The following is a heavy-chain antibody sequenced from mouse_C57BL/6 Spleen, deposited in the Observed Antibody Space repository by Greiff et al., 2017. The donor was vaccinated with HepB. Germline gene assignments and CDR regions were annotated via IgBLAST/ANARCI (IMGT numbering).Heavy chain of an antibody. Sequence: EVQVVESGGGLVQPKGSLKLSCAASGFSFNTYAMNWVRQAPGKGLEWVARIRSKSNNYATYYADSVKDRFTISRDDSESMLYLQMNNLKTEDTAMYYCVSPYDYDEEAWFAYWGQGTLVTVSA. CDR3: VSPYDYDEEAWFAY. D-gene: IGHD2-4*01. CDR2: IRSKSNNYAT. J-gene: IGHJ3*01. V-gene: IGHV10-1*01. CDR1: GFSFNTYA.